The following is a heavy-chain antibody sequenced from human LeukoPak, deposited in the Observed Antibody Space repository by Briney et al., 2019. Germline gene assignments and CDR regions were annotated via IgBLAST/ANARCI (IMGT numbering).Heavy chain of an antibody. V-gene: IGHV3-23*01. CDR3: VGHWNY. D-gene: IGHD3-3*01. CDR1: GFTFSTYA. Sequence: GGSLRLSCAAPGFTFSTYAMSWVRQAPGKGLEWVSAVTYSGDSTYYADSVKGRFTVSGDNSKNTLYLQMNSLRADDTAVYYCVGHWNYWGQGTLVTVSS. J-gene: IGHJ4*02. CDR2: VTYSGDST.